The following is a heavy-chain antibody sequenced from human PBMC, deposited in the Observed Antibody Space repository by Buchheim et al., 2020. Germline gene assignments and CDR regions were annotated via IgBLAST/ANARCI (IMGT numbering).Heavy chain of an antibody. CDR1: GYTFTTYT. Sequence: QVQLVQSGAEVKKPGASVKVSCKASGYTFTTYTIHWVRQAPGQRLEWMGWINAGNGNTKYSQRFQGRVTITRDTSATTAYMELSSLRSEDTAVYYCARGDQLLSSFDYWGQGTL. CDR3: ARGDQLLSSFDY. CDR2: INAGNGNT. D-gene: IGHD2-2*01. J-gene: IGHJ4*02. V-gene: IGHV1-3*01.